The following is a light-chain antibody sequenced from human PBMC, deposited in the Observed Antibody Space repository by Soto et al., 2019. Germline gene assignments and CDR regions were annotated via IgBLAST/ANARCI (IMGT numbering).Light chain of an antibody. V-gene: IGKV3-20*01. CDR1: QSVSSKY. CDR3: QQYGSSGT. Sequence: DSVLTQSPGTRSLSPLEISTLSCSASQSVSSKYLSWYQQKPVQAPRVLIYGTSIRASGVPERFSGSGSGTDFTLTISRLEPEDFAVYYCQQYGSSGTFGQGTKVDIK. J-gene: IGKJ1*01. CDR2: GTS.